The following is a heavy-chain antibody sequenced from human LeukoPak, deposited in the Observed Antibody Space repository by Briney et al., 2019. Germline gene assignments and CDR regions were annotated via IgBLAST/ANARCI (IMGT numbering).Heavy chain of an antibody. D-gene: IGHD3-22*01. V-gene: IGHV3-9*01. CDR1: GFTFNDHA. CDR2: INWNSDNI. Sequence: GRSLRLSCAASGFTFNDHAMYWVRQAPGKGLGWVSGINWNSDNIGYADSVKGRFTISRDAAKKSLFLQMSSLRTEDTALYYCARASYYYDPTGLGAVDIWGQGTMVTVSS. J-gene: IGHJ3*02. CDR3: ARASYYYDPTGLGAVDI.